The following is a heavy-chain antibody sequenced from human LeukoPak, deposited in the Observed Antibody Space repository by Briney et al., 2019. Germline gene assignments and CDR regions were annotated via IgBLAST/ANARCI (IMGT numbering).Heavy chain of an antibody. D-gene: IGHD6-13*01. CDR3: ARADKFNSIAAAAIDY. CDR2: INTNTGNP. CDR1: GYTFTSYA. V-gene: IGHV7-4-1*02. J-gene: IGHJ4*02. Sequence: ASVKVSCKASGYTFTSYAMNWVRQAPGQGLEWMGWINTNTGNPTYAQGFTGRFVFSLDTSVSTAYMQISSLKAEDTAVYYCARADKFNSIAAAAIDYWGQGTLVTVSS.